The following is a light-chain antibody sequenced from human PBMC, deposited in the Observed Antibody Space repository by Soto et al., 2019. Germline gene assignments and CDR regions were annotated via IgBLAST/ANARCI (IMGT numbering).Light chain of an antibody. CDR1: QSVSSY. CDR3: QQRKNWPPIT. V-gene: IGKV3-11*01. Sequence: EIVLTQSPATLSLSPGARAPLSCRASQSVSSYLAWYQQKPGQAPRLLIYDASNRATGIPARFSGSGSGTVFTLTIGSLEPEDSAVYYCQQRKNWPPITFGQGTRLEIK. CDR2: DAS. J-gene: IGKJ5*01.